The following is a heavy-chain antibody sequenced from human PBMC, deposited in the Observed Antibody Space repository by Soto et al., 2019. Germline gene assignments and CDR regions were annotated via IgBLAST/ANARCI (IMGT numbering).Heavy chain of an antibody. V-gene: IGHV3-23*01. CDR2: ITGSGDYT. CDR3: AKARYYDSTGYLYYFDY. D-gene: IGHD3-22*01. J-gene: IGHJ4*02. CDR1: GFTFSNYA. Sequence: EVQLLESGGGLVQPGGSLRLSCAASGFTFSNYAMSWVRQAPGKGLEWVSSITGSGDYTYYADSVKGRFTISRDNSKNTLYLQMKSLRAEDTAVYYCAKARYYDSTGYLYYFDYWGQGTLVTVSS.